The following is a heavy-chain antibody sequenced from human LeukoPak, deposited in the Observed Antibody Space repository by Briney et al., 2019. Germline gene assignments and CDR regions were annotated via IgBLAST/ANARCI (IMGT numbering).Heavy chain of an antibody. CDR2: VYYSGST. J-gene: IGHJ4*02. V-gene: IGHV4-38-2*02. D-gene: IGHD1-26*01. CDR3: ARHGSYFGY. Sequence: SETLSLTCTVSGYSISSGYYWGWIRQPPGKGLEWIGSVYYSGSTYYNPSLRSRITISLDTSKNQFSLKLSSVTAADTAVYYCARHGSYFGYWGQGTLVTVSS. CDR1: GYSISSGYY.